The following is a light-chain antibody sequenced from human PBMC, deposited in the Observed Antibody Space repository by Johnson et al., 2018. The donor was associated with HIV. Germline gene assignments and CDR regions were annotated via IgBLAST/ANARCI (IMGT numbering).Light chain of an antibody. CDR2: DNT. Sequence: QPVLTQPPSVSAAPGQKVTISCSGSSSNIGNNYVSWYQQLPGTAPKLLIYDNTKRPSGIPDRFSGSKSDTSATLAITGLQTGDEADYYCGTWDSRLTAYVFGTGTKVTV. CDR1: SSNIGNNY. V-gene: IGLV1-51*01. CDR3: GTWDSRLTAYV. J-gene: IGLJ1*01.